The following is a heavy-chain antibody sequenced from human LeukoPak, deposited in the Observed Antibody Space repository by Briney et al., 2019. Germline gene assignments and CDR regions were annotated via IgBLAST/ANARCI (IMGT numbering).Heavy chain of an antibody. CDR3: TRYYDSSGYSV. CDR1: GFTFSGSA. V-gene: IGHV3-73*01. CDR2: IRSKANSYAT. Sequence: GSLKLSCAASGFTFSGSAMHWVRQASGKGLEWVGRIRSKANSYATAYAASVKGRFTISRDDSKNTAYLQMNSLKTEDTAVYYCTRYYDSSGYSVWGQGTTVTVSS. J-gene: IGHJ6*02. D-gene: IGHD3-22*01.